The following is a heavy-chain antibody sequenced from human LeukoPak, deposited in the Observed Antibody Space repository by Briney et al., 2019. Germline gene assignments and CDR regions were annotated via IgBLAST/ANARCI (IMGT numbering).Heavy chain of an antibody. CDR1: GYTFTSYD. Sequence: ASVKVSCKASGYTFTSYDINWVRQATGQGLEWMGWMNPNSGNTGYAQKFQGRVTMTRSTSISTAYMELNSLRSDDTAVYYCARGIGSGYARNHWGRGTLVTVSS. CDR3: ARGIGSGYARNH. V-gene: IGHV1-8*01. J-gene: IGHJ5*02. D-gene: IGHD5-12*01. CDR2: MNPNSGNT.